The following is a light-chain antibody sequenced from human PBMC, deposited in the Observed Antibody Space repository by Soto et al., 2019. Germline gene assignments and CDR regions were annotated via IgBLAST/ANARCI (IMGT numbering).Light chain of an antibody. CDR3: QQGTSWRPSLT. CDR2: DAY. Sequence: EVVLPQSPATLSLSPGERAILSCRASQSVSVYLGWYQQRPGQPPRLLSYDAYNMAAGVPARFSGGWSGTAFTITISSLEPEDFGVYYCQQGTSWRPSLTFGGGTRVEI. V-gene: IGKV3-11*01. CDR1: QSVSVY. J-gene: IGKJ4*01.